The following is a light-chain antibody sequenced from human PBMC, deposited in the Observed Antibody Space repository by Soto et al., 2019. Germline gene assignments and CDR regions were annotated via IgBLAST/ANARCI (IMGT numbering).Light chain of an antibody. V-gene: IGLV3-21*04. CDR3: QVWDNSSVV. J-gene: IGLJ2*01. CDR1: NIGSKS. Sequence: SYELTQPPSVSVAPGKTVRITCGGNNIGSKSVHWYQQKPGQAPVLVIYYDSDRPSGIPERFSGSNSGNTATLTISRVEAGDEADYYCQVWDNSSVVFGGGTKLTVL. CDR2: YDS.